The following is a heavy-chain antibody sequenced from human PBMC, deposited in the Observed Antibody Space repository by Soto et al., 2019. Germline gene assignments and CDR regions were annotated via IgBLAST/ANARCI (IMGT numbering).Heavy chain of an antibody. D-gene: IGHD3-9*01. J-gene: IGHJ4*02. Sequence: GGSLRLSCAASGFSFGGYAVTWVRQAPGKGLEWVSAISGGGGSTYYADSVKGRFTISRDNSKNTVYLEMSSLRAGDTALYYCAKTESFNGYYNAFDCWGQGTRVTVSS. CDR1: GFSFGGYA. CDR2: ISGGGGST. V-gene: IGHV3-23*01. CDR3: AKTESFNGYYNAFDC.